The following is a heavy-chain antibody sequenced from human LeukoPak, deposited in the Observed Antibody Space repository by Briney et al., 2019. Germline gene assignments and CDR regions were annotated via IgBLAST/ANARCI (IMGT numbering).Heavy chain of an antibody. CDR2: IHPDSSDK. Sequence: GGSLRLSCEASGFTFRHSWLSWIRQTPGKGLEWVANIHPDSSDKFYVDSMEGRFTISRDNTKNSLYLQIDNARLDDTGLYYCTRLPRETAGDYWGQGVPVIVSS. V-gene: IGHV3-7*03. CDR3: TRLPRETAGDY. CDR1: GFTFRHSW. D-gene: IGHD1-14*01. J-gene: IGHJ4*02.